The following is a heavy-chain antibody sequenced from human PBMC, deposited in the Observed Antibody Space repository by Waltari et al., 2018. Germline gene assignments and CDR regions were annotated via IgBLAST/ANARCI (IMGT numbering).Heavy chain of an antibody. CDR1: GFTFSSYA. Sequence: EVQLLESGGGLVQPGGSLRLSCAASGFTFSSYAMSWVRRAPGKGLEWVSAISGSGGSTYYADSVKGRFTISRDKSKNTLYLQMNSLRAEDTAVYYCAKGMYSSSLYYFDYWGQGTLVTVSS. D-gene: IGHD6-6*01. J-gene: IGHJ4*02. V-gene: IGHV3-23*01. CDR2: ISGSGGST. CDR3: AKGMYSSSLYYFDY.